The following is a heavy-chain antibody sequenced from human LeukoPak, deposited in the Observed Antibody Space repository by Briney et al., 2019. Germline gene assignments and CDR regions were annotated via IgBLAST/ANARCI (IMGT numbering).Heavy chain of an antibody. D-gene: IGHD6-19*01. CDR2: IDPSDSYT. CDR3: ASSIAVAGTNTVDY. J-gene: IGHJ4*02. Sequence: GESLKISCKGSGYSFTSYWIGWVRQMPGKGLEWMGRIDPSDSYTNYSPSFQGHVTISADKSISTAYLQWSSLKASDTAMYYCASSIAVAGTNTVDYWGQGTLVTVSS. V-gene: IGHV5-10-1*01. CDR1: GYSFTSYW.